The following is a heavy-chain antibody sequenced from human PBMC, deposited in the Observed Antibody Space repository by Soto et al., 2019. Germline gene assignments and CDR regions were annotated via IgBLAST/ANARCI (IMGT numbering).Heavy chain of an antibody. J-gene: IGHJ3*02. CDR1: GYTFTGYC. CDR2: INPNSGGT. D-gene: IGHD2-21*02. Sequence: ASVKVSWKASGYTFTGYCMHWVRQAPGQGLERMGWINPNSGGTNYAQKFQGWVTMTRDTSISTAYMELSRLRSDDTAVYYCARDMAYCGGDCSLRGSDAFDIWGQGTMVTVSS. CDR3: ARDMAYCGGDCSLRGSDAFDI. V-gene: IGHV1-2*04.